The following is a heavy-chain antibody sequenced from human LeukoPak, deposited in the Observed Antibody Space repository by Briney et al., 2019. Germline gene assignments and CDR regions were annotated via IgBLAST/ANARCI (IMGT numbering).Heavy chain of an antibody. V-gene: IGHV5-51*01. CDR3: ARGYCSSTGCPQYDY. D-gene: IGHD2-2*01. CDR1: GYSFTSYW. J-gene: IGHJ4*02. Sequence: GESLKISCKGSGYSFTSYWIGWVRQMPGKGLEWMGIIYPGDSDTRYSPSFQGQVTISADKSISTAYLQWSSLKASDTAMYYCARGYCSSTGCPQYDYWGQGTLVTVSS. CDR2: IYPGDSDT.